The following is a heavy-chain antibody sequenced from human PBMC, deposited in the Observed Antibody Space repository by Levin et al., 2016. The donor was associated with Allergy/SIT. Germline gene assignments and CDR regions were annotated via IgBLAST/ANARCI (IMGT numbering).Heavy chain of an antibody. CDR2: INPNSGGT. CDR3: ARTPDELGGPYYYYGMDV. V-gene: IGHV1-2*02. J-gene: IGHJ6*02. CDR1: GYTFTGYY. Sequence: ASVKVSCKASGYTFTGYYMHWVRQAPGQGLEWMGWINPNSGGTNYAQKFQGRVTMTRDTSISTAYMELSRLRSDDTAVYYCARTPDELGGPYYYYGMDVWGQGTTVTVSS. D-gene: IGHD7-27*01.